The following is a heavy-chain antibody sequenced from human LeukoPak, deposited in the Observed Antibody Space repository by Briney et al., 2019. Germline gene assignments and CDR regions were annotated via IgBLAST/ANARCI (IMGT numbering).Heavy chain of an antibody. CDR2: IYYTGST. CDR1: GGSISSSSYY. J-gene: IGHJ3*02. D-gene: IGHD4-23*01. Sequence: SETLSLTCTVSGGSISSSSYYWGWIRQPPGKGLEWIGSIYYTGSTNYNPSLKSRVTISLDTSKNQFSLKLNSVTAADTAVYYCARTTVLTPRGAFDIWGQGTMVTVSS. V-gene: IGHV4-39*07. CDR3: ARTTVLTPRGAFDI.